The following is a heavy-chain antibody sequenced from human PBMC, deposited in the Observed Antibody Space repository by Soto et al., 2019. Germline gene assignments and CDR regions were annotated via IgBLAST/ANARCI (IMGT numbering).Heavy chain of an antibody. J-gene: IGHJ6*02. CDR2: IIPIFSTP. D-gene: IGHD1-1*01. V-gene: IGHV1-69*12. CDR3: ARDKGRGQPGGNYYSALDV. Sequence: QVQLVQSGAEVLKPGSSVKLSCKTSGDTFDTFAISWVRQAPGQGLEWMGGIIPIFSTPDYTQKFQGRVTITADVSKSTAYLEPSRLRSQDTAAYYWARDKGRGQPGGNYYSALDVWGQGTRVTVSS. CDR1: GDTFDTFA.